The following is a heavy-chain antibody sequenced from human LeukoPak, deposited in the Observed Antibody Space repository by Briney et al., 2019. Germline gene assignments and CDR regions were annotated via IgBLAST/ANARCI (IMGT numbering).Heavy chain of an antibody. CDR1: GFTFSSYG. Sequence: GGSLRLSCAASGFTFSSYGMHWVRQAPGKGLEWVAFIRYDGSNKYYADSVKGRFTISRDNSKNTLYLQMNSLRAEDTAVYYCAKSQDQLLVYYFDFWGQGTLVTVSS. CDR2: IRYDGSNK. V-gene: IGHV3-30*02. J-gene: IGHJ4*02. D-gene: IGHD2-2*01. CDR3: AKSQDQLLVYYFDF.